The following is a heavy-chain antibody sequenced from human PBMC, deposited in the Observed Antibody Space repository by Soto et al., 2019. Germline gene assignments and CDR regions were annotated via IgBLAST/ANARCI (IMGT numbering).Heavy chain of an antibody. CDR1: GFTFSDSA. CDR2: IRSKGIKYAT. V-gene: IGHV3-73*01. CDR3: TRLEEDGMVVAAFDS. J-gene: IGHJ5*01. Sequence: EVQLVESGGGLVQPGGSLKLSCAGSGFTFSDSAVHWVRQASGKGLEWVGRIRSKGIKYATAYAASVRGRFTVSRDDSKNTAYLEMSSLKTEDTAVYYCTRLEEDGMVVAAFDSWGQGTLVTVSS. D-gene: IGHD2-15*01.